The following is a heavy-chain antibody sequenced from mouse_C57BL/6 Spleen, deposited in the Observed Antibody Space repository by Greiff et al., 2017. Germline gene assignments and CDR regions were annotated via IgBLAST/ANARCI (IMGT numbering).Heavy chain of an antibody. CDR2: IWTGGGT. CDR3: ARSPPYYYGSSYDYAMNY. J-gene: IGHJ4*01. V-gene: IGHV2-9-1*01. Sequence: QVHVKQSGPGLVAPSQSLSITCTFSGFSLTSYAISWVRPPPGKGLEWLGVIWTGGGTNYTSALKSRLSISKDNSKSQVFLKMNSLQTDDTARYYCARSPPYYYGSSYDYAMNYWGQGTSVTVSS. D-gene: IGHD1-1*01. CDR1: GFSLTSYA.